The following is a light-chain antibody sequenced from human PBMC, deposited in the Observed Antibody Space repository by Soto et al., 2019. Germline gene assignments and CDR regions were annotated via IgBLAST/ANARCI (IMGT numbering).Light chain of an antibody. CDR2: GAS. V-gene: IGKV1-39*01. J-gene: IGKJ5*01. CDR1: QNINNC. CDR3: QQSYSTHSIT. Sequence: EIQIAQSPPSLSASVGDRVTITCRTSQNINNCLNWYQQRPGKATKLLIYGASSLQSGVPLRFSGSGSGTDFTLTLSSLQPEDFANYYCQQSYSTHSITFGQGTRLEIK.